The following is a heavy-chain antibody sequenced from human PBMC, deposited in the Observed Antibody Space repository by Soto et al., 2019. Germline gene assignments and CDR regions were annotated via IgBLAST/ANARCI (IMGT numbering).Heavy chain of an antibody. CDR3: ARDYSSSWTEFSPDSYGMDV. V-gene: IGHV3-48*02. D-gene: IGHD6-13*01. Sequence: GGSLRLSCAASGFTFSSYSMNWVRQAPGKGLEWVSYISSSSSTIYYADSVKGRFTISRDNAKNSLYLQMNSLRDEDTAVYYCARDYSSSWTEFSPDSYGMDVWGQGTTVTVSS. CDR1: GFTFSSYS. J-gene: IGHJ6*02. CDR2: ISSSSSTI.